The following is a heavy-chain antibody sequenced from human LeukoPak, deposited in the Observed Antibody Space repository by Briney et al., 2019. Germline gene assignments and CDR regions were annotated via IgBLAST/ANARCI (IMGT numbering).Heavy chain of an antibody. CDR3: ARGGGLHV. Sequence: PGGSLRASCAAAGFTFCGYWLNWARPAPGKGVEWVASINHNGNVNYSVDSVKGGFTISRDNAKNSRQLQRSNLRAEDTAVYFWARGGGLHVWGQGATVTVSS. D-gene: IGHD2-15*01. J-gene: IGHJ6*02. CDR2: INHNGNVN. CDR1: GFTFCGYW. V-gene: IGHV3-7*03.